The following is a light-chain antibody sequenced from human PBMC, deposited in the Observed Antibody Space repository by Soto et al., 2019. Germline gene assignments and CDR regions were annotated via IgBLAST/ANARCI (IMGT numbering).Light chain of an antibody. V-gene: IGKV3-11*01. CDR3: QQRSGWPPRLT. Sequence: EIVLTQSPVTLSLSPGERAILSCRASQSFSSYLAWYQHKPGQAPRLLIYDATNRAPGIPARFSGSGSGTDFSLTIRSLEPEDFAVYYCQQRSGWPPRLTFGGGTKVEIK. J-gene: IGKJ4*01. CDR1: QSFSSY. CDR2: DAT.